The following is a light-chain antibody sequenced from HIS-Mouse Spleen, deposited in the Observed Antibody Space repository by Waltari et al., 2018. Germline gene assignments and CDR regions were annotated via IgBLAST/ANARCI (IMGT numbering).Light chain of an antibody. V-gene: IGLV1-47*01. Sequence: QSVLTQPPSASGTPGQRVTSSSSGRSPNIGSNYVYWYQQLPGTAPKLLIYRNNQRPSGVPDRFSGSKSGTSASLAISGLRSEDEADYYCAAWDDSLSGRVFGGGTKLTVL. CDR1: SPNIGSNY. CDR2: RNN. J-gene: IGLJ3*02. CDR3: AAWDDSLSGRV.